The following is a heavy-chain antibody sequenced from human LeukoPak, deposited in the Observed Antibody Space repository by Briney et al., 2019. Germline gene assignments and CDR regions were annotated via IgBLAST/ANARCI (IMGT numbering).Heavy chain of an antibody. Sequence: GGSLRLSCAASGFTFSSYWMHWVRQAPGKGLVWVSRINSDGSSTSYADSVKGRFTISRDNAKNSLYLQMNSLRAEDTAVYYCARDRRGGPRPRLLLDYWGQGTLITVSS. D-gene: IGHD3-10*01. J-gene: IGHJ4*02. V-gene: IGHV3-74*01. CDR3: ARDRRGGPRPRLLLDY. CDR1: GFTFSSYW. CDR2: INSDGSST.